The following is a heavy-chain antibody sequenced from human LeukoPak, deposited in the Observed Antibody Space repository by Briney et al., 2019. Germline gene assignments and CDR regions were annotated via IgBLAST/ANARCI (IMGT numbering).Heavy chain of an antibody. Sequence: PSETLSLTCTVSRGSLSDYFWTWMRQPPGKGLEWIGHVTYSGDTNYNPSFKSRVTISVDTSKRQFSLKLISVSTADTAVYYCARARSVEVPAGLLHDSWGQGTLVTVSS. D-gene: IGHD2-21*01. CDR2: VTYSGDT. V-gene: IGHV4-59*01. CDR3: ARARSVEVPAGLLHDS. CDR1: RGSLSDYF. J-gene: IGHJ4*02.